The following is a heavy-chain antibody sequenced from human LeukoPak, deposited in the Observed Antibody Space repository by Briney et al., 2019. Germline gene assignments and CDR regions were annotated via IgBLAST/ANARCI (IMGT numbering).Heavy chain of an antibody. D-gene: IGHD3-22*01. J-gene: IGHJ4*02. CDR1: GGSISSSSYY. CDR3: ARVYYYDSSGSPYFDY. V-gene: IGHV4-30-2*01. Sequence: SETLSLTCTVSGGSISSSSYYWGWIRQPPGKGLEWIGYIYHSGSTYYNPSLKSRVTISVDRSKNQFSLKLSSVTAADTAVYYCARVYYYDSSGSPYFDYWGQGTLVTVSS. CDR2: IYHSGST.